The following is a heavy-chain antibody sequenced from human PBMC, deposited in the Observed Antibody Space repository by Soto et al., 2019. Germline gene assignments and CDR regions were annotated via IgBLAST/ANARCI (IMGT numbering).Heavy chain of an antibody. CDR3: AKHGFNYYGSGSYYSGDDY. J-gene: IGHJ4*02. V-gene: IGHV3-23*01. CDR2: ISGSGGST. CDR1: GFTFSSYA. Sequence: GGSLRLSCAASGFTFSSYAMSWVRQAPGKGLEWVSAISGSGGSTYYADSVKGRFTISRDNSKNTLYLQMNSLRAEDTAVYYCAKHGFNYYGSGSYYSGDDYCGQGTLVTVSS. D-gene: IGHD3-10*01.